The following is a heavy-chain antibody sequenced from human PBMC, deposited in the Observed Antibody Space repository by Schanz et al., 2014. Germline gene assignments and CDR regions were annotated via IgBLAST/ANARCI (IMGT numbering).Heavy chain of an antibody. V-gene: IGHV3-23*04. CDR2: INTGVNT. CDR3: AKDAPYPFDL. CDR1: GFSFGDYA. Sequence: EVQLVESGGGLIQPGGSLRLSCASSGFSFGDYAMTWVRQAPGKGLEWVSAINTGVNTYYADSVKGRFTISRDNSKNTLYLQMNSLRAEDTAIYYCAKDAPYPFDLWGRGTLITVSS. J-gene: IGHJ2*01.